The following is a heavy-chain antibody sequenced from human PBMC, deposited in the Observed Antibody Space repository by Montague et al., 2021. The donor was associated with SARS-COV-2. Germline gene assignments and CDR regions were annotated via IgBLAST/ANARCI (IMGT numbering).Heavy chain of an antibody. D-gene: IGHD3-22*01. J-gene: IGHJ4*02. V-gene: IGHV4-34*01. CDR3: ARGKEDFFMTVVVVTAASYYFDS. CDR2: INHRGSP. CDR1: GGSFNGYY. Sequence: SETLSLTCAVSGGSFNGYYWGWIRQPPGKGLEWVGEINHRGSPTYNPSLKSRVTISADTSKNQFSPRLTSVTAADTATDFCARGKEDFFMTVVVVTAASYYFDSWGQGTLVTVSS.